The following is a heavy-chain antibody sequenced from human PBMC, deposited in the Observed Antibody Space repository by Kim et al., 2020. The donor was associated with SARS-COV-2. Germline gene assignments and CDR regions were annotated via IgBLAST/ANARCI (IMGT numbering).Heavy chain of an antibody. CDR2: IFYSGNT. J-gene: IGHJ4*02. V-gene: IGHV4-59*13. CDR1: GGSISTDY. Sequence: SETLSLTCSVSGGSISTDYWSWIRQPPGKGLEWIGYIFYSGNTNYNPSLKSRVTISLDTSETQFSLKLTSVTAADTAVYYCARAPRSYYSDSGGSRAEEFDYWGQGTLVTVSS. D-gene: IGHD3-22*01. CDR3: ARAPRSYYSDSGGSRAEEFDY.